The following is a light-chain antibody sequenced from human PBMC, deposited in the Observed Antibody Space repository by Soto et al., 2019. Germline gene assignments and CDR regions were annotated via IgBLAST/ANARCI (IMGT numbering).Light chain of an antibody. Sequence: QSVLTQPPSASGTPGQRVVFSCSGSSSNIGSNTVNWYQQLPGTAPKLLIYSDNQRPSGVPDRFSGSKSGTSASLAISGLQSEDEADYYCAAWDDSLNGYVFGTGTKVNVL. CDR3: AAWDDSLNGYV. CDR2: SDN. J-gene: IGLJ1*01. V-gene: IGLV1-44*01. CDR1: SSNIGSNT.